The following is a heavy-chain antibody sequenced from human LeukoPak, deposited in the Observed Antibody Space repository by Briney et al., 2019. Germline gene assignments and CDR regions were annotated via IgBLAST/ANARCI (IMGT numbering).Heavy chain of an antibody. J-gene: IGHJ4*02. Sequence: PSQTLSLTCTVSGGSISSGDYYWSWIRQPPGKGLEWIGYIYYSGSTYYNPSLKSRVTISVDTSKNQFSLKLSSVTAADTAVYYCARGGGKWLQDFDYWGQGTLVTVSS. D-gene: IGHD5-24*01. CDR1: GGSISSGDYY. V-gene: IGHV4-30-4*01. CDR2: IYYSGST. CDR3: ARGGGKWLQDFDY.